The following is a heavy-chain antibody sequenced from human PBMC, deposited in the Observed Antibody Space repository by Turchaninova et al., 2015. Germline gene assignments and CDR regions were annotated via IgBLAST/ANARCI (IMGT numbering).Heavy chain of an antibody. CDR2: SSCYKGET. D-gene: IGHD3-22*01. J-gene: IGHJ6*03. V-gene: IGHV1-18*01. CDR3: ARDPSNTSGYYAYMDV. CDR1: GYTFNRYG. Sequence: QVQLVQSGDEVKKPGASVKVSCNTSGYTFNRYGISWVRQAPGQGLEWMGWSSCYKGETKYAQNVQGIVTRTKDTSTSTAYMELRSLRADDTAGYYCARDPSNTSGYYAYMDVWGKGTTVTVSS.